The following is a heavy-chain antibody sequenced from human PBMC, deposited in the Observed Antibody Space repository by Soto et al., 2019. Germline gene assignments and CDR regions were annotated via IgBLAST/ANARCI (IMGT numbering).Heavy chain of an antibody. CDR2: IWYDGRNK. Sequence: GGSLRLSCAASGFTFSSYGMHWVRQAPGKGLEWVAVIWYDGRNKYYADSVKGRFTISRDNSKYTLYLQMNSLRAEDTAVYYCARGQYSSGWSYAFDIWGQGTMVTVSS. D-gene: IGHD6-19*01. V-gene: IGHV3-33*01. CDR1: GFTFSSYG. CDR3: ARGQYSSGWSYAFDI. J-gene: IGHJ3*02.